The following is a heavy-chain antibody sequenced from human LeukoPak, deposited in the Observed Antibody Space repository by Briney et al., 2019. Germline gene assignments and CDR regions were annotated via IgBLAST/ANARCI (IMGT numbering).Heavy chain of an antibody. CDR2: ISYDGSNK. CDR1: GFTVSSNY. CDR3: AAPSLYSCSWYGYSAFHI. Sequence: GGSLRLSCAASGFTVSSNYMSWVRQAPGKGLEWVAVISYDGSNKYYADSVKGRFTISRDNSKNTLYLQMNSLRAEDTAVYYCAAPSLYSCSWYGYSAFHIWGQGTMVTVSS. V-gene: IGHV3-30*03. D-gene: IGHD6-13*01. J-gene: IGHJ3*02.